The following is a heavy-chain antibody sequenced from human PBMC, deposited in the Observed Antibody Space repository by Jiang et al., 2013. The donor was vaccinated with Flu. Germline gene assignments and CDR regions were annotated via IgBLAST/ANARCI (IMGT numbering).Heavy chain of an antibody. V-gene: IGHV4-34*01. D-gene: IGHD1-26*01. CDR2: SIIAESP. CDR3: ARQDGVIVGDIAEDLFIDS. Sequence: KPSETLSLTCAVYGGSFSAHQMGLDSASPQGRGWSGLEKSIIAESPTITRFLKSRVTISIDTSKNQISLKLSSVTAADTAVYYCARQDGVIVGDIAEDLFIDSWGQGTLVTVSS. CDR1: GGSFSAHQ. J-gene: IGHJ4*02.